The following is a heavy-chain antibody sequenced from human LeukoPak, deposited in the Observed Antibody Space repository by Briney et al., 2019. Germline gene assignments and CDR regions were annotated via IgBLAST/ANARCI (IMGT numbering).Heavy chain of an antibody. J-gene: IGHJ4*02. CDR3: ARAEPRGSIWYPY. CDR2: IFHSGST. Sequence: PSGTLSLTCAVSGGSISSNNWWSWVRQPPGKGLEWIGEIFHSGSTNYNPSLKSRVTISVDKSKNQFSLKLNSVTAADTAVYYCARAEPRGSIWYPYWGQGTLVTVSS. CDR1: GGSISSNNW. V-gene: IGHV4-4*02. D-gene: IGHD6-13*01.